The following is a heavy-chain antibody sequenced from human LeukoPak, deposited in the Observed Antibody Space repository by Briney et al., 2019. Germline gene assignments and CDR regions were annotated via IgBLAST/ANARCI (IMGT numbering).Heavy chain of an antibody. D-gene: IGHD3-16*02. CDR1: GYTFTGSY. J-gene: IGHJ4*02. Sequence: ASVKVSCKASGYTFTGSYMHWVRQAPGQGLEWMGWINPNSGVTNYAQNFQGRVSMTRDTSISTAYMELSRLRSDDTAVYYCARQQEVSGYFDYWGQGTLVTVSS. V-gene: IGHV1-2*02. CDR2: INPNSGVT. CDR3: ARQQEVSGYFDY.